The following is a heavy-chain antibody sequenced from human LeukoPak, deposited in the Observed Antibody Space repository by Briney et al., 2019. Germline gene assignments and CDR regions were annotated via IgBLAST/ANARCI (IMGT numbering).Heavy chain of an antibody. V-gene: IGHV4-39*01. CDR2: IYYSGST. CDR3: AGTYYYGSGRLNWFDP. J-gene: IGHJ5*02. D-gene: IGHD3-10*01. CDR1: GGSISSSSYY. Sequence: ASETLSLTCSVSGGSISSSSYYRGWIRQPPEKGLERNANIYYSGSTYYNPALKSQVTISVDTSKNQFSLKLSSVTAADTAVYYCAGTYYYGSGRLNWFDPWGQGTLVTVSS.